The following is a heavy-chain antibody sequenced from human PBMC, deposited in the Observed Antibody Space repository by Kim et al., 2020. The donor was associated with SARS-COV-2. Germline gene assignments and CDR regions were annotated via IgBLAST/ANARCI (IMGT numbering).Heavy chain of an antibody. CDR2: ISGSGGRT. V-gene: IGHV3-23*01. Sequence: GGSLRLSCAASGFTFSSYAMSWVRQAPGKGLEWVSAISGSGGRTYYADSVKGRFTISRDNSKNTLYLQMNSLRAEDTAAYYCAKIGPYGSAYDYWGQGTLVTVSS. J-gene: IGHJ4*02. CDR3: AKIGPYGSAYDY. CDR1: GFTFSSYA. D-gene: IGHD3-10*01.